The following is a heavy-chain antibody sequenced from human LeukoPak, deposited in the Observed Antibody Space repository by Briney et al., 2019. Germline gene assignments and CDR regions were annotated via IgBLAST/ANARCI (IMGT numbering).Heavy chain of an antibody. V-gene: IGHV3-23*01. CDR3: AKDYITVAALFGDFDC. CDR2: ISSGGTT. Sequence: GGSVSFSCAASGFTSSSYAMSWVRQAPGKGLAWVSTISSGGTTYYADSVKGRFTISRDNSKNTLYLQMNSLRAEDTAIYYCAKDYITVAALFGDFDCWGQGTLVTVSS. J-gene: IGHJ4*02. CDR1: GFTSSSYA. D-gene: IGHD6-19*01.